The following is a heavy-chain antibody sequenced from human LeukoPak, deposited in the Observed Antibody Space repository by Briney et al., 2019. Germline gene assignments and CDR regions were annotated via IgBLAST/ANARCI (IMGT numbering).Heavy chain of an antibody. CDR2: VYYSGSA. V-gene: IGHV4-59*08. J-gene: IGHJ4*02. CDR3: ARHEKLGQFDY. CDR1: SGSISSYY. D-gene: IGHD3-10*01. Sequence: NASQTLSLTCTVSSGSISSYYWSWIRQPPGKGLEWIGYVYYSGSANYNPSLKSRVTISVDTSKNQFSLKLSSVTAADTAVYYCARHEKLGQFDYWGQGTLVTVSS.